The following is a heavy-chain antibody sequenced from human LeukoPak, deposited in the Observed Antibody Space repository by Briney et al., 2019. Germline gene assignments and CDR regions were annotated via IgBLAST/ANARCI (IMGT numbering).Heavy chain of an antibody. CDR2: INHSGST. CDR3: VQMVRGVIY. Sequence: SETLSLTCAVYGGSYSGYYWSWIRQPPGKGLEWIGEINHSGSTNHNPSLKSRVAISVDTSKNQFSLKLSSVTAADTAVYYCVQMVRGVIYWGQEPWSPSPQ. D-gene: IGHD3-10*01. CDR1: GGSYSGYY. J-gene: IGHJ4*01. V-gene: IGHV4-34*01.